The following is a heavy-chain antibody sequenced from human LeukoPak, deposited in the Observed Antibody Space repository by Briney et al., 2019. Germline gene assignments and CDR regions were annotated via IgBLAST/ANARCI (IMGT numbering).Heavy chain of an antibody. Sequence: SETLSLTRTVSGYPIHSKYYWGWIRQPPGKGLEWIGRIYYIGSTYYNPSLKSRVTISLDTSRNQFSLKLSSVTAADTAVYYCAREKDLAYCGGDCPFDYWGQGTLVTVSS. CDR3: AREKDLAYCGGDCPFDY. V-gene: IGHV4-38-2*02. D-gene: IGHD2-21*02. CDR2: IYYIGST. J-gene: IGHJ4*02. CDR1: GYPIHSKYY.